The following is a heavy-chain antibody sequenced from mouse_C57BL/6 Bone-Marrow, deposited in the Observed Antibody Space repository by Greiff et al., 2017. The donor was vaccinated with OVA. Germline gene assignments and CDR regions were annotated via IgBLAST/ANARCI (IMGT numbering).Heavy chain of an antibody. Sequence: EVKLVESGGDLVKPGGSLKLSCAASGFTFSSYGMSWVRQTPDKRLEWVATISSGGSYTYYQDSVKGRFTISRDNAKNTLYLQMSSLKSEDTAMYYCARGNDGIDYWGQGTTLTVSS. V-gene: IGHV5-6*01. CDR2: ISSGGSYT. CDR1: GFTFSSYG. J-gene: IGHJ2*01. D-gene: IGHD2-12*01. CDR3: ARGNDGIDY.